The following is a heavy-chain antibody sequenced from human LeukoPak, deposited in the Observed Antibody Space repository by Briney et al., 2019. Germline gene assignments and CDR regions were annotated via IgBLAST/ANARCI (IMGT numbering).Heavy chain of an antibody. CDR3: ARALSLAGTGDY. CDR1: GYTFTSYG. D-gene: IGHD6-19*01. V-gene: IGHV1-18*01. Sequence: ASVKVSCKASGYTFTSYGISWVRQAPGQGLEWMGWISAYNGNTNSAQKLQGRVTMTTDTSTSTAYMELRSLRSDDTAVYYCARALSLAGTGDYWGQGTLVTVSS. CDR2: ISAYNGNT. J-gene: IGHJ4*02.